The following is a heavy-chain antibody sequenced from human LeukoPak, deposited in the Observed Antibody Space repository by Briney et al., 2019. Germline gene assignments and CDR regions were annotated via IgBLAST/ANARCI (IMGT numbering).Heavy chain of an antibody. V-gene: IGHV1-46*01. Sequence: ASVKVPCKASGYTFTSYYIHLVRQAPGQGFEWMAIINPSDGSTTNSQKFQGRVTMTRDTSTSTVYMELSSLRSEDTAVYYCARDGSRGGFDYWGQGTLVTVSS. CDR3: ARDGSRGGFDY. CDR2: INPSDGST. D-gene: IGHD3-10*01. CDR1: GYTFTSYY. J-gene: IGHJ4*02.